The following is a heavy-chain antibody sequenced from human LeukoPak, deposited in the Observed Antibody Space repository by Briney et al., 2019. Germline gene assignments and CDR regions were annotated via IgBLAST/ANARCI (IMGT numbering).Heavy chain of an antibody. CDR1: GFTFSTYA. V-gene: IGHV3-23*01. J-gene: IGHJ3*02. Sequence: GGSLRLSCAASGFTFSTYAMSWVRQAPGKGLEWVSAINSGGSTSYADSLKGRFTISTDNSKHTLYLQMNSLRADDTAVYYCAKDWPSEWQQLPDYDAFDIWGQGTMVTVSS. D-gene: IGHD6-13*01. CDR3: AKDWPSEWQQLPDYDAFDI. CDR2: INSGGST.